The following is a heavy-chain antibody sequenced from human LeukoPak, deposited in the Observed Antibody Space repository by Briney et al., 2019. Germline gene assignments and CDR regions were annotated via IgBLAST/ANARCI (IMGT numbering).Heavy chain of an antibody. CDR1: GGTFSSYA. V-gene: IGHV1-69*13. J-gene: IGHJ4*02. Sequence: SVKVSCKASGGTFSSYAISWVRQAPGQGLEWMGGIIPIFGTANYAQKFQGRVTITADESTSTAYMELSSLRSEDTAVYYCASRRYCGGDCKKPGGDYWGQGTLVTVSS. CDR2: IIPIFGTA. CDR3: ASRRYCGGDCKKPGGDY. D-gene: IGHD2-21*01.